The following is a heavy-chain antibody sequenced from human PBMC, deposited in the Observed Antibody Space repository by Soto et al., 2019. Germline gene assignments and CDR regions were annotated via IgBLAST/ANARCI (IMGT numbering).Heavy chain of an antibody. J-gene: IGHJ5*02. CDR2: ISTSGRTI. D-gene: IGHD3-16*01. Sequence: EVLLVESGGGLVQPGGSLRLSCTASGFTFSSYEMNWVRQAPGKGLEWISYISTSGRTIFDAGSVKGRFTISRDNTRNTLFLQMVSLRPEDTAVYYCARQPAHVYEASPKWFDPWGQGTLVIVSS. CDR1: GFTFSSYE. CDR3: ARQPAHVYEASPKWFDP. V-gene: IGHV3-48*03.